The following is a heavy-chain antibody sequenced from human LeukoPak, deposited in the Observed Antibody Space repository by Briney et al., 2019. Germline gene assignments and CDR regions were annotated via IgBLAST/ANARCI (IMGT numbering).Heavy chain of an antibody. CDR2: ISSSSSYI. D-gene: IGHD2-8*02. Sequence: SGGSLRLSCAASGFTFSSYSMNWVRQAPGKGLEWVPSISSSSSYIYYADSVKGRFTISRDNAKNSLYLQMNSLRAEDTAVYYCAAFGGISSFDYWGQGTLVTVSS. J-gene: IGHJ4*02. CDR1: GFTFSSYS. CDR3: AAFGGISSFDY. V-gene: IGHV3-21*01.